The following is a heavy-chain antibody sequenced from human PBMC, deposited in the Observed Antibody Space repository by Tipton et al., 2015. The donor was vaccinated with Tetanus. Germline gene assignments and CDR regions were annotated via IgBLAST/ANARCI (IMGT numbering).Heavy chain of an antibody. Sequence: TASGFTFSSYEMNWVRQAPGKGLEWVSYISSSGSTIYYADSVKGRFTISRDNAKNSLYLQMNSLRAEDTAVYYCARDGNVDTALWGQGTMVTVSS. D-gene: IGHD5-18*01. CDR3: ARDGNVDTAL. V-gene: IGHV3-48*03. CDR2: ISSSGSTI. CDR1: GFTFSSYE. J-gene: IGHJ3*01.